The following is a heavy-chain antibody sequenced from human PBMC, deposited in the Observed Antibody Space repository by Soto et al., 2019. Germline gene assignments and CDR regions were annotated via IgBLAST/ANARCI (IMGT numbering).Heavy chain of an antibody. Sequence: EMQLSESGGGLVQPGGSLRLSCAASGFTFGSYAMSWVRQAPGKGLEWVSAISGGGSGTYYADSVKGRFTISRDNSKKTLFLQMTSLRVEDTAMYYCAKDPKSTVRFNWFDPWGQGTLVTVSS. CDR2: ISGGGSGT. V-gene: IGHV3-23*01. J-gene: IGHJ5*02. D-gene: IGHD2-8*02. CDR3: AKDPKSTVRFNWFDP. CDR1: GFTFGSYA.